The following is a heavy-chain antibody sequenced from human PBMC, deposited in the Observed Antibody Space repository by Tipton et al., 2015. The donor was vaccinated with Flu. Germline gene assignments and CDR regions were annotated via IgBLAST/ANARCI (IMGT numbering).Heavy chain of an antibody. V-gene: IGHV1-46*01. CDR1: GYTFTSYY. CDR2: INPSGGST. Sequence: QLVQSGAEVKKPGASVKVSCKASGYTFTSYYMHWVRQAPGQGLEWMGIINPSGGSTSYAQKFQGRVAMTRDTSTSTVYMELSSLRSEDTAVYYCARPRGSGWFDYWGQGTLVTVSS. D-gene: IGHD6-19*01. J-gene: IGHJ5*01. CDR3: ARPRGSGWFDY.